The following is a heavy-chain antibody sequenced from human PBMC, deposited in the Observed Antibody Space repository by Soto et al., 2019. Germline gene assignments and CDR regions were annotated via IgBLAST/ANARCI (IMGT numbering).Heavy chain of an antibody. Sequence: GGSLRLSCAVFEFNFGSYTMHWVRQAPGKGLEWVSSINSNSNYIQYADSVRGRFTISRDDAKNSLYLQMNSLRAEDTAVYYCARRESDYFGMDVWGQGTTVTVSS. V-gene: IGHV3-21*01. J-gene: IGHJ6*02. CDR1: EFNFGSYT. CDR3: ARRESDYFGMDV. CDR2: INSNSNYI.